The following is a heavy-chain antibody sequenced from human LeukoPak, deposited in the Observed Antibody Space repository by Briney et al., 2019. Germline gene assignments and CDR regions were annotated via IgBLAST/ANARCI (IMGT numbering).Heavy chain of an antibody. CDR2: ISAYNVNT. Sequence: ASVKVSRKASGYRFSSYGISWVRQAPGQGLEWMGWISAYNVNTNSAQKLQGRVTMTTDTSTSTVYMELRSLRSDDTAVYYCARVCGSSWYGCYFDYWGQGTLVTVSS. D-gene: IGHD6-13*01. V-gene: IGHV1-18*01. CDR3: ARVCGSSWYGCYFDY. CDR1: GYRFSSYG. J-gene: IGHJ4*02.